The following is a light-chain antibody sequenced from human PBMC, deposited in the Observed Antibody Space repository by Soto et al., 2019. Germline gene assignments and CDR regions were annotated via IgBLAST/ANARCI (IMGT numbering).Light chain of an antibody. J-gene: IGLJ2*01. CDR2: QDN. CDR1: ELGDKY. CDR3: QAWDSTTAV. Sequence: SYELTQPPSVSVSPGQTASITCSGDELGDKYAYWYQQKPGQSPVLVIYQDNKRPSGIPERFSASNSGNTATLTISGTQAMDEADYYCQAWDSTTAVFGGGTKLTVL. V-gene: IGLV3-1*01.